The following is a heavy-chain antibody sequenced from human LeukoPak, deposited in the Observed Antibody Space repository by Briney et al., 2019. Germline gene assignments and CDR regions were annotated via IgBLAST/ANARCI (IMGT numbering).Heavy chain of an antibody. CDR2: ISAYNGNT. J-gene: IGHJ5*02. V-gene: IGHV1-18*01. Sequence: GASVKVSCKASGYTFTSYGISWVRQAPGQGLEWMGWISAYNGNTNYAQKLQGRVTMTTDTSTSTAYMELRSLRSDDTAVYYCARDIHGDYVGWFDPWGQGTLATVSS. CDR3: ARDIHGDYVGWFDP. CDR1: GYTFTSYG. D-gene: IGHD4-17*01.